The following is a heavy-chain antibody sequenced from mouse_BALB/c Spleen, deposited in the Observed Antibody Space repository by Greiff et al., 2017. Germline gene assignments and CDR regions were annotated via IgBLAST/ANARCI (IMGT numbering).Heavy chain of an antibody. CDR3: ARWVRYYFDY. CDR1: GFTFSSFG. CDR2: ISSGSSTI. Sequence: EVQGVESGGGLVQPGGSRKLSCAASGFTFSSFGMHWVRQAPEKGLEWVAYISSGSSTIYYADTVKGRFTISRDNPKNTLFLQMTSLRSEDTAMYYCARWVRYYFDYWGQGTTLTVSS. V-gene: IGHV5-17*02. J-gene: IGHJ2*01. D-gene: IGHD1-1*01.